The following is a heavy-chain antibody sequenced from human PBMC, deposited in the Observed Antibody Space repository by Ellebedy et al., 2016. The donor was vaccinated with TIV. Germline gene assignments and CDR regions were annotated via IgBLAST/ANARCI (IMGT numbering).Heavy chain of an antibody. Sequence: GESLKISCTDCGFTFSNYWMSWVRQAPGKGLEWVANIKQDGSEKYYMDSVKGRFSISRDNAKNSLYVQMNSLRDEDTAVYYCARDQWLGRAYYFDSWGQGTLVTVSS. CDR3: ARDQWLGRAYYFDS. V-gene: IGHV3-7*01. D-gene: IGHD6-19*01. CDR1: GFTFSNYW. CDR2: IKQDGSEK. J-gene: IGHJ4*02.